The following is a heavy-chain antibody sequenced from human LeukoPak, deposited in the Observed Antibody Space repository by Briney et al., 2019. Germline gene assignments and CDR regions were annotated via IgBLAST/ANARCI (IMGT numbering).Heavy chain of an antibody. V-gene: IGHV1-18*01. CDR1: VYTFTSYG. D-gene: IGHD6-19*01. Sequence: ASVKVSCKASVYTFTSYGISRVRQAHGGRVEWMGWISAYNVNTNYAQKLQGRVTMTTDTSTSTAYMELRSLRSDDTAVYYCARGIFGYSSGWYYYYGMDVWGQGTTVTVSS. CDR3: ARGIFGYSSGWYYYYGMDV. CDR2: ISAYNVNT. J-gene: IGHJ6*02.